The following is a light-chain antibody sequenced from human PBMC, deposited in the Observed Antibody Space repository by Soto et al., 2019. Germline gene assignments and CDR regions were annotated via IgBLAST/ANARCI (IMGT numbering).Light chain of an antibody. CDR2: DTS. Sequence: EIVMTQSPSSLSASLGERATLSCRASQSVGSYLAWYQQKPGQAPRLLIYDTSTRAHGVPTRISGSGSGTAFTLTISSLQSEDVAVYYCQQYNSWTRTFGQGTKVEIK. V-gene: IGKV3D-15*01. CDR3: QQYNSWTRT. J-gene: IGKJ1*01. CDR1: QSVGSY.